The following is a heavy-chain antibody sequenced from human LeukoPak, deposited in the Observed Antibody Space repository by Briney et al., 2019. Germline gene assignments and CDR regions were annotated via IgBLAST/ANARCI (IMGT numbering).Heavy chain of an antibody. D-gene: IGHD3-22*01. Sequence: GGSLRLSCAASGFTFSNYWMSWVRQAPGKGLEWLANIKPDGSEKYYVESVKGRFTISRDNAKNSLYLQMNSLRAEDTAVYYCARGVRYYDTFYYYYGMDVWGQGTTVTVSS. J-gene: IGHJ6*02. CDR2: IKPDGSEK. V-gene: IGHV3-7*01. CDR1: GFTFSNYW. CDR3: ARGVRYYDTFYYYYGMDV.